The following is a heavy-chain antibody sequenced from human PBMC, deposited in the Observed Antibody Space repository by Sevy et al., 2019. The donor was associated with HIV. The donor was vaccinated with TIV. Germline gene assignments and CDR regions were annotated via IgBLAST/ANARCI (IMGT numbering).Heavy chain of an antibody. CDR3: AKGPHRRTRNPGDYYYYYGMDV. Sequence: GGSLRLSCAASGFTFSSYGMHWVRQAPGNGLEWVAVISYDGSNKYYADSVKGRFTISRDNSKNTLYLQMKSLRAEDTAVYYCAKGPHRRTRNPGDYYYYYGMDVWGQGTAVTVSS. D-gene: IGHD2-2*01. J-gene: IGHJ6*02. V-gene: IGHV3-30*18. CDR2: ISYDGSNK. CDR1: GFTFSSYG.